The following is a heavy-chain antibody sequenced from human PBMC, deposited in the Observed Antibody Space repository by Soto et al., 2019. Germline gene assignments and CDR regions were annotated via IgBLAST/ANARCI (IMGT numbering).Heavy chain of an antibody. CDR2: IYYSGST. CDR1: GGSISSGGYY. Sequence: QLQLQESGPGLVEPSQTLSLTCTVSGGSISSGGYYWSWLRQHPGKGLEWIGYIYYSGSTYYNPSLKSRLIISLDTSKNQFSLKLSSVTAADTAVYYCARDGGYGSGSYYYAYWGQGSLVTVSS. CDR3: ARDGGYGSGSYYYAY. D-gene: IGHD3-10*01. J-gene: IGHJ4*02. V-gene: IGHV4-31*03.